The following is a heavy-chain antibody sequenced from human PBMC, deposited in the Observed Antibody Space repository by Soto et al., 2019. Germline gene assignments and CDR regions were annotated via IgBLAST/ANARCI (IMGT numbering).Heavy chain of an antibody. Sequence: GGALMTPCKGSGYSFQSDWIRWVRQMPGRGLEWMGIIYPGDSDTRYSPSVQGQVTISADKSISTAYLQWSSLKASDTAMYYCVSGTSPWYGMDVWGQGTTVTASS. J-gene: IGHJ6*02. CDR2: IYPGDSDT. D-gene: IGHD2-2*01. CDR3: VSGTSPWYGMDV. CDR1: GYSFQSDW. V-gene: IGHV5-51*01.